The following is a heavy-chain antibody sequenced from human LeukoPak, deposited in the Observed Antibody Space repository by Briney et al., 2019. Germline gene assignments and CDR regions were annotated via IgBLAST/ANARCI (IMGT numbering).Heavy chain of an antibody. J-gene: IGHJ4*02. CDR3: ASTYRYCSGGSCYSDNNFDY. V-gene: IGHV1-8*03. D-gene: IGHD2-15*01. Sequence: ASVKVSCKASGYTFTSYDINWVRQATGQGLECMGWMNPNSGNTGYAQKFQGRVTITRNTSISTAYMELSSLRSEDTAVYYCASTYRYCSGGSCYSDNNFDYWGQGTLVTVSS. CDR1: GYTFTSYD. CDR2: MNPNSGNT.